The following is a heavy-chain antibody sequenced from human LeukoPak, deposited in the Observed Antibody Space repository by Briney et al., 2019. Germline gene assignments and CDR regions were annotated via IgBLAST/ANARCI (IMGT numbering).Heavy chain of an antibody. D-gene: IGHD6-19*01. CDR1: GFGLSGNY. V-gene: IGHV3-53*01. Sequence: PGGSLRLPCAASGFGLSGNYMSWVRQAPGKGLGFVSLIITCATTYYADSVKGRFTISRDNAKNTFYLQMNRLTAEDTAIYYCARVASDSRGWYHFDLWGPGTLVTVSS. CDR3: ARVASDSRGWYHFDL. J-gene: IGHJ4*02. CDR2: IITCATT.